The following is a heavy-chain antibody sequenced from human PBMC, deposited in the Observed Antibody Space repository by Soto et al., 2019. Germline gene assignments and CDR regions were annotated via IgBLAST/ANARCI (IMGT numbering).Heavy chain of an antibody. CDR3: ARGGGSYYATENFDY. CDR2: IYYSGST. V-gene: IGHV4-31*11. D-gene: IGHD1-26*01. J-gene: IGHJ4*02. Sequence: SETLSLTCAVSGGSIISGGYYWSWIRQHPGKGLEWIGHIYYSGSTYYNPSLKSRVTISVDTSKNQFSLKLSSVTAADTAVYYCARGGGSYYATENFDYWGQGTLVTVSS. CDR1: GGSIISGGYY.